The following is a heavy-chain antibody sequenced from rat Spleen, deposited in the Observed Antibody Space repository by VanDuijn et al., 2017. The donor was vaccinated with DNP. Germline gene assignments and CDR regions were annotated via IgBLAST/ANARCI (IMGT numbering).Heavy chain of an antibody. CDR2: ISHDGGGT. CDR1: GFPFSDYF. V-gene: IGHV5-22*01. CDR3: TRGVYYGSSLAFDY. D-gene: IGHD1-6*01. J-gene: IGHJ2*01. Sequence: EVQLVESGGGLVQPGRSLKLSCAASGFPFSDYFVAWVRQAPNKGREWVASISHDGGGTFYGDSVKGRFTISRENAKTTRYLQMNSLKSEDTATYYCTRGVYYGSSLAFDYWGHGVMVTVSS.